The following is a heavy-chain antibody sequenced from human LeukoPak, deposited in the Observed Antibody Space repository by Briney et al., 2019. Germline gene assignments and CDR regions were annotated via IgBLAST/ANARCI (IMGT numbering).Heavy chain of an antibody. J-gene: IGHJ4*02. CDR1: GFTFSIYT. CDR2: ITSSSSSM. D-gene: IGHD7-27*01. V-gene: IGHV3-21*01. CDR3: ARDLAWGGY. Sequence: GGSLRLSCVASGFTFSIYTMSWARQAPGKGREWVSSITSSSSSMYSADSVKGRLTISRDNAKNSLYLQMNSLRAEDTAVYYCARDLAWGGYWGQGTLVTVSS.